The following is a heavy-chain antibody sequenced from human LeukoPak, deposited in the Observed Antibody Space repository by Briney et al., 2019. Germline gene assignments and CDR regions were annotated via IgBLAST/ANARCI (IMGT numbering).Heavy chain of an antibody. CDR1: GGSISSYY. CDR3: ARGRLVRGVMPLDY. D-gene: IGHD3-10*01. V-gene: IGHV4-59*12. Sequence: SETLSLTCTVSGGSISSYYWSWIRQPPGKGLEWIGYIYDSGSTNYNPSLKSRVTISVDTSKNQFSLKLSSVTAADTAVYYCARGRLVRGVMPLDYWGQGTLVTVSS. J-gene: IGHJ4*02. CDR2: IYDSGST.